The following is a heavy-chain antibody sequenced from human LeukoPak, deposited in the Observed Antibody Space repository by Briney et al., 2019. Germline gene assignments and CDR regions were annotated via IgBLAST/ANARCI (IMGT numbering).Heavy chain of an antibody. CDR3: AKGVAVAGTYFQH. V-gene: IGHV3-30*04. D-gene: IGHD6-19*01. Sequence: GGSLRLSCAASGFTFNTYTMNWVRQAPGKGLEWVAVISYDGSNKYYADSVKGRFTISRDNSKNTLYLQMNSLRAEDTAMYYCAKGVAVAGTYFQHWGQGTLVTVSS. CDR1: GFTFNTYT. CDR2: ISYDGSNK. J-gene: IGHJ1*01.